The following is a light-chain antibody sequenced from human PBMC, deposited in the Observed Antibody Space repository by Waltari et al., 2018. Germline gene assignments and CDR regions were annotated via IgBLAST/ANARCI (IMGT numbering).Light chain of an antibody. CDR2: DAS. V-gene: IGKV3-15*01. CDR1: QNIGSH. J-gene: IGKJ5*01. CDR3: QHYHNWPST. Sequence: IVMTQSPAPLPVSPGGRVTLSCMASQNIGSHLAWYQQKPGQAPRLLIFDASTRATGIPARFGGSGSGTEFTLTISSLQSEDSAIYYCQHYHNWPSTFGQGTRLEIK.